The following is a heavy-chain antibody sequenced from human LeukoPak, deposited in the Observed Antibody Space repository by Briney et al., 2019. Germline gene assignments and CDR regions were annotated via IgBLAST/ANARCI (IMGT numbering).Heavy chain of an antibody. V-gene: IGHV3-23*01. D-gene: IGHD3-10*01. CDR2: ISSSSSYI. Sequence: GGSLRLSCAASGFTFSSYAMSWVRQAPGKGLEWVSSISSSSSYIYYADSVKGRFTISRDNSKNTLYLQMNSLRAEDTAVYYCAKDKPSTPMVRGVMTRWGQGTLVTVSS. CDR1: GFTFSSYA. J-gene: IGHJ4*02. CDR3: AKDKPSTPMVRGVMTR.